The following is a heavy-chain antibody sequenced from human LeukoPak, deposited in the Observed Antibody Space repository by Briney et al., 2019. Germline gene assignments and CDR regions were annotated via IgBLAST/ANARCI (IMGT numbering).Heavy chain of an antibody. CDR1: GFTFSSYG. D-gene: IGHD2-15*01. Sequence: GGSLRLSCAASGFTFSSYGMHWVRQAPGKGLEWVAVISYDGSNKYYADSVKGRFTISRDNAKNSLYLQMNSLRVDDTAVYYCTRWARYCSSGSCYSWFDPWGQGTLVTVSS. CDR3: TRWARYCSSGSCYSWFDP. CDR2: ISYDGSNK. V-gene: IGHV3-30*03. J-gene: IGHJ5*02.